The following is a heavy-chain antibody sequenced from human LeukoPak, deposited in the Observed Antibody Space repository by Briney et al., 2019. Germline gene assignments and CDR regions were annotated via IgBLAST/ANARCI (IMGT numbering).Heavy chain of an antibody. V-gene: IGHV5-51*01. CDR1: GYSFTSYW. CDR2: IYPGDSDT. J-gene: IGHJ4*02. Sequence: GASLKISCKGSGYSFTSYWIDWVRQMPGKGLEWMGIIYPGDSDTRYSPSFQGQVTISADKSISTAYLQWSSLKASDTAMYYCARRAYDSSAYVFDYWGRGTLVTVSS. D-gene: IGHD3-22*01. CDR3: ARRAYDSSAYVFDY.